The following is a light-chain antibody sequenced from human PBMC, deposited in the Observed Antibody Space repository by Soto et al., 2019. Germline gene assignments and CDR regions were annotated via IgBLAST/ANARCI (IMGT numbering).Light chain of an antibody. Sequence: QSALTQPASVSASPGQSITISCTGTTSDIGAYNYVSWYQHHPGKAPKLIIYEVTKRPSGVSDRFSGSKSGSTASLTISGLQAEDEADYYCSSYTSSSTLEVFGGGTKLTVL. J-gene: IGLJ2*01. CDR2: EVT. V-gene: IGLV2-14*01. CDR3: SSYTSSSTLEV. CDR1: TSDIGAYNY.